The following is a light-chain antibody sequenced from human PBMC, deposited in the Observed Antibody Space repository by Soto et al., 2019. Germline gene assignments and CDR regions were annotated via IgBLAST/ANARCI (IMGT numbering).Light chain of an antibody. CDR2: GAS. CDR1: QSVSSSY. CDR3: LQNGSSPQVT. V-gene: IGKV3-20*01. J-gene: IGKJ5*01. Sequence: DIVLTQSPGTLSLSPGERATLSCRASQSVSSSYLAWYQQKPGQAPRLLIYGASSRATGIPARFSGSGSGTDFTLTISRLEPEDFAVYYCLQNGSSPQVTFGHGTRLEIK.